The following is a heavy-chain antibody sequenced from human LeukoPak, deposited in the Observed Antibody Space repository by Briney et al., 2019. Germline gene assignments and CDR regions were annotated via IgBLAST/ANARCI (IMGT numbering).Heavy chain of an antibody. CDR2: IKQDGSEK. V-gene: IGHV3-7*01. J-gene: IGHJ3*02. CDR3: ARDSLVIITSGAFDI. D-gene: IGHD3-9*01. Sequence: PGGSLRLSCAASGFTFSSYWMSWVRQAPGKGLEWVANIKQDGSEKYYVDSVRGRFTISRDKAKNSLYLQMNSLRAEDTAVYYCARDSLVIITSGAFDIWGQGTMVTVSS. CDR1: GFTFSSYW.